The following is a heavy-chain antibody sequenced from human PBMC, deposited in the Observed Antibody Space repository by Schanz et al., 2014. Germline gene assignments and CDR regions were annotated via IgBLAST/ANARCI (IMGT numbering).Heavy chain of an antibody. CDR2: ISFDGRNT. CDR1: GITLSGYG. J-gene: IGHJ4*02. CDR3: ARDLISSGWYA. D-gene: IGHD6-19*01. Sequence: QVQLVESGGGVVQPGRSLRLSCAASGITLSGYGLHWVRQAPGKGLEWVGFISFDGRNTGYADSVKGRFTISRDNSKNTLYLQMNSLRVEDTAVYYCARDLISSGWYAWGQGTLVAVSS. V-gene: IGHV3-30*03.